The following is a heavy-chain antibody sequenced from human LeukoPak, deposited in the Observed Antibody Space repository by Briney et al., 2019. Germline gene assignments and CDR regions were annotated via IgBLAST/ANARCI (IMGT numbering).Heavy chain of an antibody. J-gene: IGHJ5*02. Sequence: GGSLRLSCAASGFTFSSYWMSWVRQAPGKGLEWVANIKQDGSEKYYVDSVKGRFTISRDNAKNSLYLQMNSLRAEDTAVYYCARDRLLLWFGANWFDPWGQGTLVTVSS. CDR2: IKQDGSEK. CDR3: ARDRLLLWFGANWFDP. V-gene: IGHV3-7*01. CDR1: GFTFSSYW. D-gene: IGHD3-10*01.